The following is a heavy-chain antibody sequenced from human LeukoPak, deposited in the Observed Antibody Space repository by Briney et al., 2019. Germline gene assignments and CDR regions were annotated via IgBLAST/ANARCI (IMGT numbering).Heavy chain of an antibody. Sequence: ASVKVSCKASGYTFTSYGTSWVRQAPGQGLEWMGWISAYNGNTNYAQKLQGRVTMTTDTSTSTAYMELRCLRSDDTAVYYCARDLLYRVGTRGGYWGQGTLVTVSS. CDR3: ARDLLYRVGTRGGY. D-gene: IGHD3-10*01. CDR1: GYTFTSYG. V-gene: IGHV1-18*01. J-gene: IGHJ4*02. CDR2: ISAYNGNT.